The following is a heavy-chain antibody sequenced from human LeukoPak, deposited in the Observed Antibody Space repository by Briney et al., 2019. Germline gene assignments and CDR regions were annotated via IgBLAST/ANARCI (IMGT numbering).Heavy chain of an antibody. V-gene: IGHV3-21*01. Sequence: KPGGSLRLSCAASGFTFSSYSMNWVRQAPGKGLEWVSSISSSSSYIYYADSVKGRSTISRDNAKNLLYLQMNSLRAGDTAVYYCARELRAPGRINWYFDLWGRGTLVTVSS. CDR3: ARELRAPGRINWYFDL. D-gene: IGHD2/OR15-2a*01. CDR1: GFTFSSYS. CDR2: ISSSSSYI. J-gene: IGHJ2*01.